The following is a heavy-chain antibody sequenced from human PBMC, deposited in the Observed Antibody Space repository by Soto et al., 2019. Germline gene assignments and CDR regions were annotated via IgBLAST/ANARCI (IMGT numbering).Heavy chain of an antibody. D-gene: IGHD6-19*01. CDR2: IYYSGST. J-gene: IGHJ4*02. CDR1: GGSISSYY. V-gene: IGHV4-59*01. CDR3: ARLNEVAGSDY. Sequence: SETLSLTCTVSGGSISSYYWSWIRQPPGKGLEWIGYIYYSGSTNYNPSLKSRVTISVDTSKNQFSLKLSSVTAADTAVYYCARLNEVAGSDYWGKGTLVTVSS.